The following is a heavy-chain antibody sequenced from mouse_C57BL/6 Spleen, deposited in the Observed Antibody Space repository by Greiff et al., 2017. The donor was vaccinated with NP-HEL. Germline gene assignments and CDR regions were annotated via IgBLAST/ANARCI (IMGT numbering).Heavy chain of an antibody. Sequence: EVMLVESGEGLVKPGGSLKLSCAASGFTFSSYAMSWVRQTPAKRLEWVAYISSGGDYIYYADTVKGRFTISRDNARNTLYLQMSSLKSEDTAMYYCTREKNYLLLRYFDYWSQVTTLTVSS. D-gene: IGHD1-1*01. CDR1: GFTFSSYA. J-gene: IGHJ2*01. V-gene: IGHV5-9-1*02. CDR3: TREKNYLLLRYFDY. CDR2: ISSGGDYI.